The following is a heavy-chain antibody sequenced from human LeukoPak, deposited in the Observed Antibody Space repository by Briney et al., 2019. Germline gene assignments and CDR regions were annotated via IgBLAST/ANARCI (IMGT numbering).Heavy chain of an antibody. V-gene: IGHV4-34*01. Sequence: ASETLSLTCADYGGSFSGYYWSWIRQPPGKGLEWIGEINHSGSTNYNPSLKSRVTISVDTSKNQFSLKLSSVTAADTAVYYCARGLHYYGSGSYCDYWGQGTLVTVSS. CDR1: GGSFSGYY. CDR2: INHSGST. D-gene: IGHD3-10*01. CDR3: ARGLHYYGSGSYCDY. J-gene: IGHJ4*02.